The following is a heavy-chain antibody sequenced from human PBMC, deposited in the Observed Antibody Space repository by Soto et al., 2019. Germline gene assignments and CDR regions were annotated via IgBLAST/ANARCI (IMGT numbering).Heavy chain of an antibody. D-gene: IGHD6-13*01. V-gene: IGHV3-48*01. CDR1: GFTFSSYS. CDR3: ARDLYSSSWYATDAFDI. J-gene: IGHJ3*02. Sequence: GGSLRLSCAASGFTFSSYSMNWVRQAPGKGLEWVSYISSSSSTIYYADSVKGRFTISRDNAKNSLYLQMNSLRAEDTAVYYCARDLYSSSWYATDAFDIWGQGTMVTVSS. CDR2: ISSSSSTI.